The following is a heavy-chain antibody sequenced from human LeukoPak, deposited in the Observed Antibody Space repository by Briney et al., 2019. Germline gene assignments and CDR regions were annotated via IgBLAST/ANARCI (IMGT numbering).Heavy chain of an antibody. D-gene: IGHD3-10*01. V-gene: IGHV1-18*01. Sequence: ASVKVSCKASGCTFTSYGISWVRQAPGQGLEWVGWISAYNGNTNYAQKLQGRVTMTTDTSTSTAYMELRSLRSDDTAVYYCARDPVLLWFGELLTRGFDPWGQGTLVTVSS. CDR3: ARDPVLLWFGELLTRGFDP. CDR2: ISAYNGNT. CDR1: GCTFTSYG. J-gene: IGHJ5*02.